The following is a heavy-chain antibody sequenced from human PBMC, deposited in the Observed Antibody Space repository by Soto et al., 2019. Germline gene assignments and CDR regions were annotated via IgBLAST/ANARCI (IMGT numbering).Heavy chain of an antibody. Sequence: GGSLRLSCAASGFTFSSYAMHWVRQAPGKGLEYVSVINSSGGSIYYADSVKGRFTISRDNSKNTVYLQMNSLRGEDTAIYYCARLGPYGSETYSFRYNWFDPWGQGTLVTSPQ. D-gene: IGHD3-10*01. V-gene: IGHV3-64*02. CDR2: INSSGGSI. J-gene: IGHJ5*02. CDR1: GFTFSSYA. CDR3: ARLGPYGSETYSFRYNWFDP.